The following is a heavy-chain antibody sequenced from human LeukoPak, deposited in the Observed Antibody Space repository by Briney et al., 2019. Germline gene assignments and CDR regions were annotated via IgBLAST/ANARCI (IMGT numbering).Heavy chain of an antibody. Sequence: GGSLRLSCAASGFTFDDYAMHWVRQAPGKGLEWVSGISWNSGSIGYADSVKGRFTISRDNAKNSLYLQMNSLRAEDTALYYCAKFGLPYYYDSSGYYPDWGQGTAVTVSS. CDR2: ISWNSGSI. CDR3: AKFGLPYYYDSSGYYPD. J-gene: IGHJ6*02. CDR1: GFTFDDYA. V-gene: IGHV3-9*01. D-gene: IGHD3-22*01.